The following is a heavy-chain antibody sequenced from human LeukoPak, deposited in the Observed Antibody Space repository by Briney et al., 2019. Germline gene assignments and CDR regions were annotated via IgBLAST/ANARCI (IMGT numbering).Heavy chain of an antibody. J-gene: IGHJ4*02. CDR3: ARGGKLVPLDY. V-gene: IGHV3-30-3*01. D-gene: IGHD6-6*01. CDR1: GFTFSSYA. Sequence: GGSLRLSCAASGFTFSSYAMHWVRQAPGKGLEWVAVISYDGSNKYYADSVKGRFTISRDNSKNTLYLQMNSLRAEDTAVYYCARGGKLVPLDYWGQGTLVTVSS. CDR2: ISYDGSNK.